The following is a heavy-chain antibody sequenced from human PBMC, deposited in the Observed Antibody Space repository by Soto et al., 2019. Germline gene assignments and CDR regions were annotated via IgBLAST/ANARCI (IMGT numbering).Heavy chain of an antibody. V-gene: IGHV3-9*01. CDR1: GFSFDDND. D-gene: IGHD2-8*01. J-gene: IGHJ2*01. CDR3: VKSPWSRRGDLDL. CDR2: ISWNSATI. Sequence: EVELVESGGGLAQTGGSLRLSCAGSGFSFDDNDMYWVRRVPGEGLERVSGISWNSATIGYSDSVKGRFTISRDNAKNSLYLEMSPLRPEDTAIYYCVKSPWSRRGDLDLWGRGTLVTVSS.